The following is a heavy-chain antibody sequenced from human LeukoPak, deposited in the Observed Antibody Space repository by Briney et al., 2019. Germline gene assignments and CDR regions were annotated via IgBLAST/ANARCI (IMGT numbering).Heavy chain of an antibody. Sequence: GGSLRLSCAASEFTFSTYVMSWVRQAPGRGLEWVSAIAGDSGSTYHADSVKGRFTISRDNSKNTLYLQMNSLRAEDTAVYYCAKGSTNAQPYYFDYWGQGSLVTVSS. CDR3: AKGSTNAQPYYFDY. D-gene: IGHD2-8*01. CDR2: IAGDSGST. V-gene: IGHV3-23*01. J-gene: IGHJ4*02. CDR1: EFTFSTYV.